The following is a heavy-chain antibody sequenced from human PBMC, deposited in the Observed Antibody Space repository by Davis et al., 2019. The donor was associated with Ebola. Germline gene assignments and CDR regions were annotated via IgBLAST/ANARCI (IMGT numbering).Heavy chain of an antibody. CDR1: GYTFTSYD. V-gene: IGHV1-8*01. Sequence: ASVKVSCKASGYTFTSYDLSWVRQATGQGLEWMGWITPNSGYTGSAQKFQGRVTMTRNTSINTSYMDLSGLTSEDTALYICARGQIGYSGRFRFDSWGQGTLVTVSS. J-gene: IGHJ4*02. CDR3: ARGQIGYSGRFRFDS. D-gene: IGHD5-12*01. CDR2: ITPNSGYT.